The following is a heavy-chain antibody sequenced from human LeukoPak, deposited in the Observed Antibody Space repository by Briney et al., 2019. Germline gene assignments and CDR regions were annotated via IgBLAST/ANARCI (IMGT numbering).Heavy chain of an antibody. Sequence: GGSLRLSCAASGFTFSTCAMSWVRQAPGKGLEWVSTISGGGRSTDYADSVKGQFTISRDNSKNTLYLQMNSLRAEDTAVYYCAKDPTGSDYWGQGTLVTVSS. CDR2: ISGGGRST. J-gene: IGHJ4*02. CDR1: GFTFSTCA. CDR3: AKDPTGSDY. V-gene: IGHV3-23*01. D-gene: IGHD3-10*01.